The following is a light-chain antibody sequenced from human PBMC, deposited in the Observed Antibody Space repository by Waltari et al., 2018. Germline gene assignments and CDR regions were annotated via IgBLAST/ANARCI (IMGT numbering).Light chain of an antibody. CDR2: DTS. J-gene: IGLJ3*02. V-gene: IGLV7-46*01. CDR3: LLSYSGARWV. Sequence: QAVVTQEPSVTVSPGGTVTLTCGSSTGAVTSGHFPYWFQQKPGQAPRTLIYDTSNKPSWTPARFSGSLLGGKAALTLSGAQPEDEAEYYCLLSYSGARWVFGGGTKLTVL. CDR1: TGAVTSGHF.